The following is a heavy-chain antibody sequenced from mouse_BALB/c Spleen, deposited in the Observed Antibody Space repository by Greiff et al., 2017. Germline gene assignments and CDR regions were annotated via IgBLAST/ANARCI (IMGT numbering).Heavy chain of an antibody. CDR2: ISCYNGAT. J-gene: IGHJ1*01. Sequence: LVKTGASVKISCKASGYSFTGYYMHWVKQSHGKSLEWIGYISCYNGATSYNQKFKGKATFTVDTSSSTAYMQFNSLTSEDSAVYYGAREGRNDDGYWYFDVWGAGTTVTVSS. CDR1: GYSFTGYY. CDR3: AREGRNDDGYWYFDV. D-gene: IGHD2-14*01. V-gene: IGHV1S34*01.